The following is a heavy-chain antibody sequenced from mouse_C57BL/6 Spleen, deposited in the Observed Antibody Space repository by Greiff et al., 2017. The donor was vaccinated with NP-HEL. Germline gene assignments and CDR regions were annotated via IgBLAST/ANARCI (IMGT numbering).Heavy chain of an antibody. V-gene: IGHV1-7*01. CDR3: ARGGFTTVVANDAMDY. D-gene: IGHD1-1*01. CDR1: GFTFTSYW. CDR2: INPSSGYT. J-gene: IGHJ4*01. Sequence: QVQLQQSVAELAKPGASVKLSCTASGFTFTSYWMHWVQQRPGRGLAWIGYINPSSGYTKYNQKFKEKATLTADKSSSTAYMQLSSLTYEDSAVYYCARGGFTTVVANDAMDYWGKGTSVTVSS.